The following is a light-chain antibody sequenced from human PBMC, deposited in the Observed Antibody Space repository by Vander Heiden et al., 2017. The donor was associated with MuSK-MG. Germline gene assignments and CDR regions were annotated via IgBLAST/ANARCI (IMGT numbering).Light chain of an antibody. J-gene: IGLJ1*01. CDR3: NTRDSSGNHYV. CDR2: GKN. V-gene: IGLV3-19*01. Sequence: SSELIQDPAVSVSLGQTVRSTCRGDSLRRYYANWYQQKPGQAPVLVIYGKNNRPSGIPDRFSGSSSGNTASLTITGAQAEDEADYYCNTRDSSGNHYVFGTGTKVTVL. CDR1: SLRRYY.